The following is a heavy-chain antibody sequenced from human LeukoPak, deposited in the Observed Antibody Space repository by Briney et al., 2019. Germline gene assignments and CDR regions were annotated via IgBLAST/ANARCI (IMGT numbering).Heavy chain of an antibody. CDR1: GGSFSGYY. J-gene: IGHJ4*02. V-gene: IGHV4-34*01. CDR2: INHSGST. Sequence: SETLSLTCAVYGGSFSGYYWSWIRQPPGKGLEWLGEINHSGSTNYNPSLKSRVTISVDTSKNQFSLKLSSVTAADTAVYYCARGRWLVLGSRLFDYWGQGTLVTVSS. CDR3: ARGRWLVLGSRLFDY. D-gene: IGHD6-19*01.